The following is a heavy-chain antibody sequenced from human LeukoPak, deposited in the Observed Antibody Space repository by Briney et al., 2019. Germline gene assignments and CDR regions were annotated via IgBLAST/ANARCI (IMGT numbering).Heavy chain of an antibody. V-gene: IGHV3-74*01. CDR2: IASDGSST. Sequence: GGSLRLSCAASGFTFSSYWMNWVRQAPGKGLVWVSRIASDGSSTTYADSVKGRFSISRDNAKNTLYLQMNSLRVEDTAVYFCAKDQGSGHGSYTWGTFDYWGLGSLVTVFS. J-gene: IGHJ4*01. CDR1: GFTFSSYW. CDR3: AKDQGSGHGSYTWGTFDY. D-gene: IGHD3-3*01.